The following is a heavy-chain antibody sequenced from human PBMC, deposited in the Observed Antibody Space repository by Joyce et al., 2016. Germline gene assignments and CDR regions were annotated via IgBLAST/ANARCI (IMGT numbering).Heavy chain of an antibody. Sequence: VQLVQSGAEVKKPGESLKISCKGSGYNFATYWIAWVRQMPGNGLEWMGIIYPGDSDIRYSPSFRGQVTISADESSTTVFLQWSSLKASDTAMYFCARHKISPPFYFDFWGQGTLVTVSS. CDR2: IYPGDSDI. CDR3: ARHKISPPFYFDF. CDR1: GYNFATYW. V-gene: IGHV5-51*01. D-gene: IGHD2-15*01. J-gene: IGHJ4*02.